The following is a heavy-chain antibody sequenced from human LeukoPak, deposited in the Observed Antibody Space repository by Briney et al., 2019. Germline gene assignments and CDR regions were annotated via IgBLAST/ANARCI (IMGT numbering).Heavy chain of an antibody. CDR3: AREGGYDFWSGYSYIDY. CDR2: IYYSGST. V-gene: IGHV4-59*01. D-gene: IGHD3-3*01. J-gene: IGHJ4*02. CDR1: GGSISSYY. Sequence: SETLSLTCTVSGGSISSYYWSWIRQPPGKGLEWIGYIYYSGSTNYNPSLKSRVTISVDTSKNQFSLKLSSVTAADTAVYYCAREGGYDFWSGYSYIDYWGQGTLVTVSS.